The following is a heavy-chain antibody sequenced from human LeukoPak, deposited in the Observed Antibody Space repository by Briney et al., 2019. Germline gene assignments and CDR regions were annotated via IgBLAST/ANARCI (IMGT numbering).Heavy chain of an antibody. V-gene: IGHV4-38-2*02. D-gene: IGHD2-15*01. CDR3: ARGRVVANWFDP. J-gene: IGHJ5*02. Sequence: SETLSLTCTVSGYSISSGYYWGWIRQPPGKGLEWIGSIYHSGSTYYNPSLKSRVTISVDTSKNQFSLKLSSVTAADTAVYYCARGRVVANWFDPWGQGTLVTVSS. CDR1: GYSISSGYY. CDR2: IYHSGST.